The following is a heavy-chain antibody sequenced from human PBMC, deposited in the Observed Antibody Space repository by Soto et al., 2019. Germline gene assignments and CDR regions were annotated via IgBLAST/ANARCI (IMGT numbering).Heavy chain of an antibody. CDR1: GFTFSSYS. CDR2: ISSSSSYI. V-gene: IGHV3-21*01. J-gene: IGHJ6*02. D-gene: IGHD3-3*01. Sequence: GGSLRLSCAASGFTFSSYSMNWVRQAPGKGLEWVSSISSSSSYIYYADSVKGRFTISRDNAKNSLYLQMNSLRAEDTAVYYCARKYDFWSGLTHYYYYGMDVWGQGTTVTVSS. CDR3: ARKYDFWSGLTHYYYYGMDV.